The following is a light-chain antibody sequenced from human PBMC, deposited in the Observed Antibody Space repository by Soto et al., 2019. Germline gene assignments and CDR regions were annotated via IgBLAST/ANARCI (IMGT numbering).Light chain of an antibody. Sequence: DIQMTQSPSSLSASVGDSVTITCRASQGINNYLAWYQQKPGKVPVLLNYSASTLKSGVPSRFSGRGAGTDFTLTISSLQPEDFATYYCQKYDRAPRTFGQGTKVDIK. J-gene: IGKJ1*01. CDR2: SAS. V-gene: IGKV1-27*01. CDR1: QGINNY. CDR3: QKYDRAPRT.